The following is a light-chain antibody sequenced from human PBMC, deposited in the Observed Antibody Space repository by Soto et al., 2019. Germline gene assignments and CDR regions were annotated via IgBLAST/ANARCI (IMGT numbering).Light chain of an antibody. CDR2: GNS. Sequence: QSVLTQPRSVSGAPGQRVTISCTGSSSNIGAGYDVHWYQQLPGKAPKLLIYGNSYRPSGVPDRFSGSKSGTSASLAITGLQADDEADYYCQSFDSSLRGVFGTGTKLTVL. J-gene: IGLJ1*01. V-gene: IGLV1-40*01. CDR1: SSNIGAGYD. CDR3: QSFDSSLRGV.